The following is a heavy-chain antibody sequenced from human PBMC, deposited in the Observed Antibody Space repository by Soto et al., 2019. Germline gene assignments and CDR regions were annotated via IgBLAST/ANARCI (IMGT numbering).Heavy chain of an antibody. CDR3: ARALLLWFGELIEDDAFDI. CDR1: GDSVSSNSAA. CDR2: TYYRSKWYN. D-gene: IGHD3-10*01. V-gene: IGHV6-1*01. Sequence: PSQTLSLTCGISGDSVSSNSAAWNWIRQSPSRGLEWLGRTYYRSKWYNDYAVSVKSRITINPDTSKNQFSLQLNSVTPEDTAVYYCARALLLWFGELIEDDAFDIWGQGTMVTVSS. J-gene: IGHJ3*02.